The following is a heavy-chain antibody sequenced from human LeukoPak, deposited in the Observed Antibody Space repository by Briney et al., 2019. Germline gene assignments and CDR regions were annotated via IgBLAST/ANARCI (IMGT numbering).Heavy chain of an antibody. CDR2: ISAYNGNT. V-gene: IGHV1-18*01. J-gene: IGHJ4*02. CDR3: ARDTPIVGASDY. CDR1: GYTFTSYG. Sequence: ASVKVSCKASGYTFTSYGISWVRQAPGQGLEWMGWISAYNGNTNYAQKLQGRVTMTTDTPTSTAYMELRSLRSDDTAVYYCARDTPIVGASDYWGQGTLVTVSS. D-gene: IGHD1-26*01.